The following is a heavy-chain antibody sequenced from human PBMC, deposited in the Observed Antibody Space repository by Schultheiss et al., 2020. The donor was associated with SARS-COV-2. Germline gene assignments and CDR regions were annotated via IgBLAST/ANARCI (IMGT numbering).Heavy chain of an antibody. D-gene: IGHD3-22*01. CDR2: IKQDGSEK. CDR1: GFTFSSYW. CDR3: AKENERITMIVVVPTAFDI. Sequence: GGSLRLSCAASGFTFSSYWMSWVRQAPGKGLEWVANIKQDGSEKYYVDSVKGRFTISRDNSKNTLYLQMNSLRAEDTAVYYCAKENERITMIVVVPTAFDIWGQGTMVTVSS. V-gene: IGHV3-7*01. J-gene: IGHJ3*02.